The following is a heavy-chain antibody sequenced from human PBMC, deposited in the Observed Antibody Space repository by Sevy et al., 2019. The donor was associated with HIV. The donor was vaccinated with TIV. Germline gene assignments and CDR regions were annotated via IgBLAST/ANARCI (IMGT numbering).Heavy chain of an antibody. V-gene: IGHV3-23*01. Sequence: GGSLRLSCGASGFTFSSYAMSWVRQAPGKGLEWVSAISGSGGSTYYADSVKGRFTISRDNSKNTLYLQMNSLRAEDTAVYYCAKAPGYGGTPSPFDYWGQGTLVTVSS. CDR3: AKAPGYGGTPSPFDY. CDR1: GFTFSSYA. D-gene: IGHD4-17*01. J-gene: IGHJ4*02. CDR2: ISGSGGST.